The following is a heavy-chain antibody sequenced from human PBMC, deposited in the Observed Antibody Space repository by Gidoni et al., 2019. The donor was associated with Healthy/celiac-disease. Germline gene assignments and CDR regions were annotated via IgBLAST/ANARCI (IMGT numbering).Heavy chain of an antibody. Sequence: WVAVIWYDGSNKYYADSVKGRFTISRDNSKNTLYLQMNSLRAEDTAVYYCARDGSQLLFRRYYFDYWGQGTLVTVSS. CDR3: ARDGSQLLFRRYYFDY. J-gene: IGHJ4*02. D-gene: IGHD2-2*01. V-gene: IGHV3-33*01. CDR2: IWYDGSNK.